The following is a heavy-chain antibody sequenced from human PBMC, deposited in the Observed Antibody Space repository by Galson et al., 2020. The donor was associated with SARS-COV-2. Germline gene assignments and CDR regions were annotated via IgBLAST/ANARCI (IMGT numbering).Heavy chain of an antibody. CDR1: GGSISSYY. Sequence: SETLSLTCTVSGGSISSYYWSWIRQPVGKGLEWIGRIYDSGSTDYSPSLKSRVTMSVDTSEKQFSLKLMSVTAADTAVYYCARDGAMHDSSGYYYGRDWYFDLWGRGTLVTVSS. J-gene: IGHJ2*01. V-gene: IGHV4-4*07. CDR3: ARDGAMHDSSGYYYGRDWYFDL. D-gene: IGHD3-22*01. CDR2: IYDSGST.